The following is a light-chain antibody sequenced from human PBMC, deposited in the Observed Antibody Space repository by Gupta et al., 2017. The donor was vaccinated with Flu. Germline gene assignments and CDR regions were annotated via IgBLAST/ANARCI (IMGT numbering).Light chain of an antibody. Sequence: SSNIGSEYVSWYQHVPGAVPKLLIYENDKRPSGIPDRFSASKSGASATLDITGFQPADEADYYCGTWDSLNSGGLFGGGTHLTVL. CDR1: SSNIGSEY. CDR3: GTWDSLNSGGL. V-gene: IGLV1-51*02. CDR2: END. J-gene: IGLJ3*02.